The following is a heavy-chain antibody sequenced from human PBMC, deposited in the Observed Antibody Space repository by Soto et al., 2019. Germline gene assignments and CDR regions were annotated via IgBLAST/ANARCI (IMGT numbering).Heavy chain of an antibody. Sequence: QITLKESAPTRVKPTQTLTLTCTFSGFSLTSRPMGVGWIRQPPGKAMEWLAFIYWDDDKRYSPSLRSRLSITTDTSGNQVVLTMTNMDPVDTATYYCAHRLSGYNWNGGYFDYWGQGVLVTVSS. CDR2: IYWDDDK. V-gene: IGHV2-5*02. J-gene: IGHJ4*02. CDR1: GFSLTSRPMG. CDR3: AHRLSGYNWNGGYFDY. D-gene: IGHD1-1*01.